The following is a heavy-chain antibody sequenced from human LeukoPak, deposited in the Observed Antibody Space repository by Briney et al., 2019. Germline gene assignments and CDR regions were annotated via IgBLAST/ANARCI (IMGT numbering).Heavy chain of an antibody. V-gene: IGHV3-74*01. J-gene: IGHJ4*02. CDR3: ARDGRGDYPKFDY. CDR1: GFTFSSDW. CDR2: IYIDGGTT. D-gene: IGHD4-17*01. Sequence: GRSLRLAWAASGFTFSSDWMDWVRHAPGKGLVWVSRIYIDGGTTTYADSVKGRFTISRDNTKNTLYLQMNNLRAEDTAVYYCARDGRGDYPKFDYWGQGALVTVSS.